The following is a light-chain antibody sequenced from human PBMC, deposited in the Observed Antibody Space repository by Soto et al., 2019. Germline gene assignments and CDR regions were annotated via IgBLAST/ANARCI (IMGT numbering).Light chain of an antibody. J-gene: IGKJ1*01. Sequence: DIQMTQSPSTLSGSVGDRVTITCRASQTISSCLAWYQQKPGKAPKLLIYKTSTLKSGVPSRFSGSGSGTEFTLTISSLQPDDFATYYCQQYSSYSEAFGQGTKVEI. V-gene: IGKV1-5*03. CDR1: QTISSC. CDR2: KTS. CDR3: QQYSSYSEA.